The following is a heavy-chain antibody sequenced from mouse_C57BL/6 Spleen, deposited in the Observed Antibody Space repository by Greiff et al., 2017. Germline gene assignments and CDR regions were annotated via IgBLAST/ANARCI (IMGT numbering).Heavy chain of an antibody. Sequence: VQLQQPGAELVKPGASVKLSCTASGYTFTSYWMHWVQQRPGQGLEWIGMIHPNSGSTNYNEKFKSKATLTVDTSSSTAYMQLSSLTSEDSAVCYCARVLITTVVAGGFDYWGQGTTLTVSS. V-gene: IGHV1-64*01. J-gene: IGHJ2*01. CDR2: IHPNSGST. CDR3: ARVLITTVVAGGFDY. CDR1: GYTFTSYW. D-gene: IGHD1-1*01.